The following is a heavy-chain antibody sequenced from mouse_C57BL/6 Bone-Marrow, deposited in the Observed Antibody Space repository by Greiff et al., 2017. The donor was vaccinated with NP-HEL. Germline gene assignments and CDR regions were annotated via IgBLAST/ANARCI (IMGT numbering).Heavy chain of an antibody. J-gene: IGHJ4*01. Sequence: EVQVVESGEGLVKPGGSLKLSCAASGFTFSSYAMSWVRQTPEKRLEWVAYISSGGDYIYYADTVKGRFTISRDNARNTLYLQMSSLKSEDTAMYYCTRDRAGQLRLLYAMDYWGQGTSVTVSS. V-gene: IGHV5-9-1*02. D-gene: IGHD3-2*02. CDR1: GFTFSSYA. CDR2: ISSGGDYI. CDR3: TRDRAGQLRLLYAMDY.